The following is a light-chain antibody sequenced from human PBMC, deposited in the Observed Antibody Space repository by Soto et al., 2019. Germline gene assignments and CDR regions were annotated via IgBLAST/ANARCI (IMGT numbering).Light chain of an antibody. Sequence: DVVLAQSPLSLPVSPGQPASIACRSSHGLEMSDGKSSLSWYHQRPGQSPRRLIYQVSNRDSGVPDRFSGSGSGTDFTLRISRVEAEYVGLYYCLQYTHCLHTLGQGTKLEIQ. J-gene: IGKJ2*01. CDR2: QVS. CDR3: LQYTHCLHT. V-gene: IGKV2-30*01. CDR1: HGLEMSDGKSS.